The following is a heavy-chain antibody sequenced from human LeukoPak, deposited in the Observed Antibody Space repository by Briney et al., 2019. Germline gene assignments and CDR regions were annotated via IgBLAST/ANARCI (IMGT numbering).Heavy chain of an antibody. Sequence: GGSLRLSCAASGFTFSSYWMSWVRQAPGKGLEWVANIKQDGSEKYYVDSVKGRFTISRDNAKNSLYLQMNSLRAEDTAVYYCARDFGDYDSSGYVNYFDYWGQGTLVTVSS. V-gene: IGHV3-7*01. J-gene: IGHJ4*02. CDR1: GFTFSSYW. D-gene: IGHD3-22*01. CDR3: ARDFGDYDSSGYVNYFDY. CDR2: IKQDGSEK.